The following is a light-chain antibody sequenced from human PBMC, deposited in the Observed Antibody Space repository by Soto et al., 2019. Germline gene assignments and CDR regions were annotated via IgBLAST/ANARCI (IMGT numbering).Light chain of an antibody. Sequence: QSALTQPASVSGSPGQSIAISCTGTSSDVGGYNYVSWHQQHPGKAPKVLISVVSNRPSGVSNRFSGSKSGNTASLTISGLQAEDEAEYYCSSYTNINTRACVFGTGTKLTVL. CDR1: SSDVGGYNY. V-gene: IGLV2-14*01. CDR2: VVS. J-gene: IGLJ1*01. CDR3: SSYTNINTRACV.